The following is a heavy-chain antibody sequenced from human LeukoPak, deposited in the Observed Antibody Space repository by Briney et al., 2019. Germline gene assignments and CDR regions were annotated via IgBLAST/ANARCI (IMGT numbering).Heavy chain of an antibody. CDR3: ARDHNYGSDY. V-gene: IGHV3-7*03. Sequence: GGSLRPSCAAAGFTFRSYWMSWVRQAQGKGREWVANIKEDGSEKYYVDSVKGRFTISRDSAKNSLYLQMNSLRVEDTAVYYCARDHNYGSDYWGQGTLVTVSS. CDR1: GFTFRSYW. CDR2: IKEDGSEK. J-gene: IGHJ4*02. D-gene: IGHD5-18*01.